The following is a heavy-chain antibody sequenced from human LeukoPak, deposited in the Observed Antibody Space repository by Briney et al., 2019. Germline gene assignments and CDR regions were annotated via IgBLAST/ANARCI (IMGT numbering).Heavy chain of an antibody. CDR1: GFTFSSCA. J-gene: IGHJ4*02. CDR2: ITGGGGST. Sequence: GGSLRLSCAASGFTFSSCAMSWVRQAPGKGLQWVSAITGGGGSTYYADSVKGRFTISRDNSKNTLYLQMSSLRAEDTAIYYCAKGALGYCSGGSCYPYYWGQGTLVTVSS. D-gene: IGHD2-15*01. CDR3: AKGALGYCSGGSCYPYY. V-gene: IGHV3-23*01.